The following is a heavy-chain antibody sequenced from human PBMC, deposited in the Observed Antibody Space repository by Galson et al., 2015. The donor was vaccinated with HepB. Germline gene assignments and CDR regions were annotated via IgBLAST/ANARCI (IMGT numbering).Heavy chain of an antibody. CDR2: ISCGGST. V-gene: IGHV3-66*01. J-gene: IGHJ4*02. CDR1: GFTVSSAY. D-gene: IGHD6-25*01. CDR3: ARDYSSAWLGY. Sequence: SLRLSCAASGFTVSSAYMSWVRQAPGKGLEWVSIISCGGSTYYAASVKGRFTISRDNSKNTLYLQMNSLRAEDTAVYYCARDYSSAWLGYWGQGTLVTVSS.